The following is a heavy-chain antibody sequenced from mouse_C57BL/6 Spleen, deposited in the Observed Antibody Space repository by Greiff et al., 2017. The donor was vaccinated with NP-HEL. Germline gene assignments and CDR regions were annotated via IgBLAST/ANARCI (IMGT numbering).Heavy chain of an antibody. CDR1: GFTFTDYY. J-gene: IGHJ4*01. CDR2: IRNKANGYTT. D-gene: IGHD1-1*01. Sequence: EVKLVESGGGLVQPGGSLSLSCAASGFTFTDYYMSWVRQPPGKALEWLGFIRNKANGYTTEYSASVKGRFTISRDNSHSILYLQMNALRAEDSDTYYCARYILRYYGSTFYAMDYWGQGTSVTVSS. V-gene: IGHV7-3*01. CDR3: ARYILRYYGSTFYAMDY.